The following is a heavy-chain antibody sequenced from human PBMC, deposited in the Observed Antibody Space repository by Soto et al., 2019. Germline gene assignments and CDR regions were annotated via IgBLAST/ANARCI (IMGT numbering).Heavy chain of an antibody. CDR1: GFTFSSYA. CDR2: ISGSGGST. V-gene: IGHV3-23*01. Sequence: GGSLRLSCAASGFTFSSYAMSWVRQAPGNGLAWVSAISGSGGSTYYADSVKGRFTISRDNSQNTLYLQMNRLRAEDTAVYYCAKARSSGPSNVFDYWGQGTLVTVSS. D-gene: IGHD3-22*01. CDR3: AKARSSGPSNVFDY. J-gene: IGHJ4*02.